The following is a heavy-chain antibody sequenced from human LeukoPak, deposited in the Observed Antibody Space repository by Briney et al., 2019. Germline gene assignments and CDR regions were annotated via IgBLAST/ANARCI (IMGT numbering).Heavy chain of an antibody. J-gene: IGHJ6*02. CDR1: GFRFSSYW. V-gene: IGHV3-74*01. CDR3: ARGGITGTTSNYCYYGMDV. CDR2: IISDGSDT. D-gene: IGHD1-7*01. Sequence: QPGGSLTLSCAASGFRFSSYWMHWVRQAPGKGLVWVSRIISDGSDTDYADSVKGRFTISRDNAKNTLYMQMNSLRAQDTAVYYCARGGITGTTSNYCYYGMDVWGQGTTVTVSS.